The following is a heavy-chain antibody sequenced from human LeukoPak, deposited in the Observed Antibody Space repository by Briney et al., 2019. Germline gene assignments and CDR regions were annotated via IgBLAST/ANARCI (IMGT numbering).Heavy chain of an antibody. CDR1: GYSISSGYY. V-gene: IGHV4-38-2*02. D-gene: IGHD3-22*01. CDR3: ARDFRGYDSFN. CDR2: IYHSGST. J-gene: IGHJ4*02. Sequence: SETLSLTCTVSGYSISSGYYWGWIRQPPGKGLEWIGSIYHSGSTYYNPSLKSRVTISVDTSKDQFSLKLSSVTAADTAVYYCARDFRGYDSFNWGQGTLVTVSS.